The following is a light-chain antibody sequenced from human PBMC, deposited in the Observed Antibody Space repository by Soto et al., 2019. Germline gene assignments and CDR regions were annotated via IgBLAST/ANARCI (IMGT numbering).Light chain of an antibody. Sequence: DIQMTQSPSSVSASLGDRVTITSRASQDISNHLAWFQQQPGRAPKLLVYLASSLQSGVPSRFSGSGSGTDFTLTISSLQPEDFATFYCQQAHSFPRSFGQGTKLEIK. V-gene: IGKV1-12*01. CDR2: LAS. CDR1: QDISNH. J-gene: IGKJ2*01. CDR3: QQAHSFPRS.